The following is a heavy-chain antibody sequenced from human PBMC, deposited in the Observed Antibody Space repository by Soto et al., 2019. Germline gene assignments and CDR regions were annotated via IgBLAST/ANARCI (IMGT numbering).Heavy chain of an antibody. CDR1: GGSISSGDYY. Sequence: SETLSLTCTFSGGSISSGDYYLSWIRQPPGKGLEWIGYIYYSGSTYYNPSLKSRVTISVDTSKNQFSLKLSSVTAADTAVYYCARDGSDCISTSCYPAGWFDPWGQGTLVTVSS. D-gene: IGHD2-2*01. CDR3: ARDGSDCISTSCYPAGWFDP. V-gene: IGHV4-30-4*01. J-gene: IGHJ5*02. CDR2: IYYSGST.